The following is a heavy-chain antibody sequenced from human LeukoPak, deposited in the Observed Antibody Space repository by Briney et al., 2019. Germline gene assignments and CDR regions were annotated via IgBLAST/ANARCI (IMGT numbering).Heavy chain of an antibody. CDR2: VSRVGSTI. D-gene: IGHD2-15*01. V-gene: IGHV3-48*01. CDR1: GFTFSSYA. Sequence: GGSLRLSCAASGFTFSSYAMNWVRQAPGKGLEWVSFVSRVGSTIFYSDSVKGRCTISRDNAKNSLFLEMNSLRAEDTAVYYCARVLVTATSLTYDGFDMWGQGTMVTVSS. J-gene: IGHJ3*02. CDR3: ARVLVTATSLTYDGFDM.